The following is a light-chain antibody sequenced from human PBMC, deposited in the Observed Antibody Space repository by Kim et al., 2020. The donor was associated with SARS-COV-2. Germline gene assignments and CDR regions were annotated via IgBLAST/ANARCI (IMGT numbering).Light chain of an antibody. Sequence: SASVGDRVTITCRASHRIISRLAWYQQKPGKAPKLLIYDASSLESGVPTRFSGSGSGTEFTLTISSLQPDDFAIYYCQQYNNYWTFGQGTKVDIK. V-gene: IGKV1-5*01. CDR3: QQYNNYWT. CDR1: HRIISR. J-gene: IGKJ1*01. CDR2: DAS.